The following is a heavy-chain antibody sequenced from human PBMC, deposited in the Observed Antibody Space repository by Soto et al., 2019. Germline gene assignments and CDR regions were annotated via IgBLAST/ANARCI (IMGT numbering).Heavy chain of an antibody. V-gene: IGHV1-2*04. D-gene: IGHD2-15*01. J-gene: IGHJ5*02. CDR2: INPNSGGT. Sequence: GASVKVSCKASGYTFTGYYMHWVRQAPGQGLEWMGWINPNSGGTNYAQKFQGWVTMTRDTSISTAYMELSRLRSDDTAVYYCARGSLVVVAANNWFDPWGQGTLVTVSS. CDR3: ARGSLVVVAANNWFDP. CDR1: GYTFTGYY.